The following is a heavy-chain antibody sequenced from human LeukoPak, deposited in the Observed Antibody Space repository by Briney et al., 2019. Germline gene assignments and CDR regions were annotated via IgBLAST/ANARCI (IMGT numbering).Heavy chain of an antibody. Sequence: SETLSLTCTVSGGSISSHYWSWIRQPPGKGLEWIGYIYYSGSTNYNPSLKSRVTISVDTSKNQFSLKLSSVTAADTAVYYCARGLRIWGYYMDVWGKGTTVTVSS. CDR2: IYYSGST. V-gene: IGHV4-59*11. CDR1: GGSISSHY. CDR3: ARGLRIWGYYMDV. D-gene: IGHD2-15*01. J-gene: IGHJ6*03.